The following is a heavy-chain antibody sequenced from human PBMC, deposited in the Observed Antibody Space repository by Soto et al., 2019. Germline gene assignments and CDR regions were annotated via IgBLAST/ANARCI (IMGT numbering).Heavy chain of an antibody. V-gene: IGHV3-30*18. D-gene: IGHD1-26*01. CDR3: AKDLGSGSYYYYYGMDV. J-gene: IGHJ6*02. CDR1: GFTFSSYG. Sequence: QVQLVESGGGVVQPGRSLRLSCAASGFTFSSYGMHWVRQAPGKGLEGVAVISYDGSNKYYADSVKGRFTISRDNSKNTLYLQMNSLRAEDTAVYYCAKDLGSGSYYYYYGMDVWGQGTTVTVSS. CDR2: ISYDGSNK.